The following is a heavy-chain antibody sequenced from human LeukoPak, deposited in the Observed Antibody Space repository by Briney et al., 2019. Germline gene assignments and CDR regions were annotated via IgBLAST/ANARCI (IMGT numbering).Heavy chain of an antibody. CDR1: GGSISSGDYY. CDR2: IYYSGST. J-gene: IGHJ5*02. CDR3: ARGGGSRGPLFDP. D-gene: IGHD3-10*01. Sequence: SETLSLTCTVSGGSISSGDYYWSWIRQPPGKGLEWIGYIYYSGSTYYNSSLKSRVTISVDTSKNQFSLKLSSVTAADTAVYYCARGGGSRGPLFDPWGQGTLVTVSS. V-gene: IGHV4-30-4*01.